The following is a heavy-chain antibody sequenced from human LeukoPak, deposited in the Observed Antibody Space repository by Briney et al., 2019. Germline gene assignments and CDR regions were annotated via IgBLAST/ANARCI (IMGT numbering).Heavy chain of an antibody. CDR2: MNPNSGNT. V-gene: IGHV1-8*01. J-gene: IGHJ6*03. CDR3: ARRRGLRYYYYMDV. CDR1: GYTFTSYD. Sequence: ASVKVSCKASGYTFTSYDINWVRQATGQGLEWMGWMNPNSGNTGYAQKFQGRVTMTRNTSISTAYMELSSLRSEDTAVYYCARRRGLRYYYYMDVWGKGTTVTVSS. D-gene: IGHD3-16*01.